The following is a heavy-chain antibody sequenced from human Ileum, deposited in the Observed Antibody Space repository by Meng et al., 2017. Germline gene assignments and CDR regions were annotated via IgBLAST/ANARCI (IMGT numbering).Heavy chain of an antibody. D-gene: IGHD3-22*01. J-gene: IGHJ5*02. Sequence: QLRLQESGPGLVKASETLALTSSVSSGSFSNNNYYRVWIRRPRGKGLEWIGSIYYGGSTYYNPSLKSRVTISVDTSKNQFSLRLSSGTGAKTAVYYWAARYRDSRPCDPWGQGTLVTVSS. CDR1: SGSFSNNNYY. V-gene: IGHV4-39*07. CDR2: IYYGGST. CDR3: AARYRDSRPCDP.